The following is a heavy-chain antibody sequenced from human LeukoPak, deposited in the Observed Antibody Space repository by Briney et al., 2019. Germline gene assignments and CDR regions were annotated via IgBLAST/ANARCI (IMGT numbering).Heavy chain of an antibody. Sequence: SETLSLTRTVSGGSIRSYYWSWIRQPPGKGLEWIGYIYYSGSTNYNPSLKSRVTISVDTSKNQFSLKLSSVTAADTAVYYCAREVYYSSGSYFDYWGQGTLVTVSS. CDR3: AREVYYSSGSYFDY. V-gene: IGHV4-59*01. J-gene: IGHJ4*02. CDR2: IYYSGST. D-gene: IGHD3-10*01. CDR1: GGSIRSYY.